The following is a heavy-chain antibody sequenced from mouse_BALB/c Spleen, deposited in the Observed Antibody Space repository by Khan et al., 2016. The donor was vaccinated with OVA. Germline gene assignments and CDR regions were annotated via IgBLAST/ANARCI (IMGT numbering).Heavy chain of an antibody. V-gene: IGHV5-9-1*01. J-gene: IGHJ2*01. CDR2: ISTGGSKI. D-gene: IGHD1-1*01. Sequence: EVELVESGGGLVKPGGSLKLSCAASGLTFSSSAMSWVRQTPEKRLEWVATISTGGSKIYYADSVKGRFTISRDNAKNTLSLQMSSLRSEDTAMYYCAGSITPEVAFEYWGQGTTLTVSA. CDR1: GLTFSSSA. CDR3: AGSITPEVAFEY.